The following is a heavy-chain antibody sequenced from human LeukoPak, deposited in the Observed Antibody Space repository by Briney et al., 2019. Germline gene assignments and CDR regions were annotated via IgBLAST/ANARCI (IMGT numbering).Heavy chain of an antibody. Sequence: GASVKVSCKASGGTFSSYAISWVRQAPGQGLEWMGRIIPILGIANYAQKFQGRVTITADKSTSTAYMELSSLRSEDTAVYYCAREWPSPEVTRNWFDPWGQGTLVTVSS. CDR3: AREWPSPEVTRNWFDP. V-gene: IGHV1-69*04. CDR2: IIPILGIA. CDR1: GGTFSSYA. D-gene: IGHD2-2*01. J-gene: IGHJ5*02.